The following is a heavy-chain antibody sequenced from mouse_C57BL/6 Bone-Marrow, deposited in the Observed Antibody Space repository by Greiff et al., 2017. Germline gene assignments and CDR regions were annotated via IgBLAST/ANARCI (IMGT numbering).Heavy chain of an antibody. V-gene: IGHV1-49*01. CDR3: ASTPYYYGTPWFAY. Sequence: LRQSGAELVRPGSSVKLSCKDSYFAFMASAMHWVKQRPGHGLEWIGSFTMYSDATEYSENFKGKATLTANTSSSTAYMELSSLTSEDSAVXYCASTPYYYGTPWFAYWGQGTLVTVSA. CDR1: YFAFMASA. J-gene: IGHJ3*01. D-gene: IGHD1-1*01. CDR2: FTMYSDAT.